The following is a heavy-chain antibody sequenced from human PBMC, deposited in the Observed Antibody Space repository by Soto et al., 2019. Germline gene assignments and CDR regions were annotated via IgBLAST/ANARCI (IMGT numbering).Heavy chain of an antibody. J-gene: IGHJ6*02. CDR2: IWYDGSNK. CDR3: ARDRRPLPAASYYYYGMDV. D-gene: IGHD2-2*01. Sequence: GGSLRLSCAASGFTFSSYGMHWVRQAPGKGLEWVAGIWYDGSNKYYADSVKGRFTISRDNSKNTLYLQMNSLRAEDTAVYYCARDRRPLPAASYYYYGMDVWGQGTTVTVSS. CDR1: GFTFSSYG. V-gene: IGHV3-33*01.